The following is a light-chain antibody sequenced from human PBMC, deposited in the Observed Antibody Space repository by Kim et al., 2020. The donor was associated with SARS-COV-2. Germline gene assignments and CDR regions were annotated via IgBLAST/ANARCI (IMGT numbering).Light chain of an antibody. J-gene: IGLJ2*01. V-gene: IGLV2-11*01. CDR2: RVR. CDR3: CSYAGTYTL. Sequence: QSALTQPRSVSGSPGQSVTISCTGSSSDVGGYNIVSWYQQHPGKVPKLMIYRVRERPSGVPDRFSGSKSGNTASLTISGLQAEDEADYFCCSYAGTYTLFGGGTKLTVL. CDR1: SSDVGGYNI.